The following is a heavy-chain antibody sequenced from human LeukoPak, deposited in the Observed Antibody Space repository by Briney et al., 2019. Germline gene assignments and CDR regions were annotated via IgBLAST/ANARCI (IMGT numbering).Heavy chain of an antibody. V-gene: IGHV4-39*01. CDR3: ASEYSSSWYVAY. J-gene: IGHJ4*02. CDR1: GGSISSSSYY. D-gene: IGHD6-13*01. CDR2: IYYSGST. Sequence: KPSETLSLTCTVSGGSISSSSYYWGWIRQPPGKGLEWIGSIYYSGSTYYDPSLKSRVPISVDTSENQFSLRLSSVTAADTAVYYCASEYSSSWYVAYWGQGTLVTVSS.